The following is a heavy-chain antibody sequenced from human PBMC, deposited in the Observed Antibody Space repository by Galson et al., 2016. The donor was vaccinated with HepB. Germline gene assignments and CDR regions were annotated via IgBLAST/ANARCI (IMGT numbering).Heavy chain of an antibody. D-gene: IGHD3-10*01. Sequence: SLRLSCAASGFSFSNSGMSWVRQAPGRGLEWVSGITRSGDATHYADSVKGRFTISRDNSKNTLFLQMNSLRAEDTAVYYCAKAATRRGLLEALGYWGQGTLVTVSS. CDR3: AKAATRRGLLEALGY. CDR1: GFSFSNSG. CDR2: ITRSGDAT. J-gene: IGHJ4*02. V-gene: IGHV3-23*01.